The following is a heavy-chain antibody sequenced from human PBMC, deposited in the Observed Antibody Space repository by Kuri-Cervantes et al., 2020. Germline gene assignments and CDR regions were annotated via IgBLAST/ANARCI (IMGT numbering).Heavy chain of an antibody. CDR2: IIPIFGTA. CDR3: ARGAPGQLPRWFDP. Sequence: SVKVSCKASGGTFSSYAISWVRQAPGQGLEWMGGIIPIFGTANYAQKFQGRVTITADKSTSTAYMELSSLRSQDTAVYYCARGAPGQLPRWFDPWGQGTLVTDSS. D-gene: IGHD4-23*01. J-gene: IGHJ5*02. CDR1: GGTFSSYA. V-gene: IGHV1-69*06.